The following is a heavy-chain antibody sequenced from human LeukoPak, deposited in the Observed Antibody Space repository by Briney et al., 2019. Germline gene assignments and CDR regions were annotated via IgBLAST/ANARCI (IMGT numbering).Heavy chain of an antibody. V-gene: IGHV3-11*04. J-gene: IGHJ4*02. Sequence: GGSLRLSCAASGFTFSNAWMSWVRQAPGKGLEWVSYISSSGSTIYYADSVKGRFTISRDNAKNSLYLQMISLRAEDMAVYYCARDLWGITVTTDYFDSWGQGTLVTVSS. CDR3: ARDLWGITVTTDYFDS. CDR2: ISSSGSTI. CDR1: GFTFSNAW. D-gene: IGHD4-17*01.